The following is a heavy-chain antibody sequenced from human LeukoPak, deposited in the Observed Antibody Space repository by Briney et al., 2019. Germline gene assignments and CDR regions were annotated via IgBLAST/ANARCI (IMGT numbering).Heavy chain of an antibody. CDR2: LSYDGSNK. D-gene: IGHD2-2*03. J-gene: IGHJ3*02. CDR1: GFTFSTYG. Sequence: GRSLRLSCAASGFTFSTYGMHWVRQAPGKGLEWMALLSYDGSNKYYADSVKGRFTISRDNSKNTVYPQMNSLRAEDTAVYYCAKGGYCSSSSCYQGVFDIWGQGTMVTVSS. V-gene: IGHV3-30*18. CDR3: AKGGYCSSSSCYQGVFDI.